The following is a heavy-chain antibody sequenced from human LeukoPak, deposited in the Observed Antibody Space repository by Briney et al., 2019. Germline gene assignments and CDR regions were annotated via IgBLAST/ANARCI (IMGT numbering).Heavy chain of an antibody. CDR3: ARAPSITGTTPPGY. J-gene: IGHJ4*02. CDR2: MNPNSGNT. V-gene: IGHV1-8*01. CDR1: GYTFTRYD. D-gene: IGHD1-7*01. Sequence: GASVKVSCKASGYTFTRYDINWVRQATGQGREWMGWMNPNSGNTGYAQKFQGRVTMTRNTSISTAYVELSSLRSEDTAVYYCARAPSITGTTPPGYWGQGTLVTVSS.